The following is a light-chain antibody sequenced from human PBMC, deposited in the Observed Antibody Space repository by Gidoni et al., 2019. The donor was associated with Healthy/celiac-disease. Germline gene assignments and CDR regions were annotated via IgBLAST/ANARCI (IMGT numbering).Light chain of an antibody. V-gene: IGKV4-1*01. CDR2: WAS. J-gene: IGKJ5*01. CDR3: QQYYSTPIT. Sequence: DIVMTQAPESLAVSLGERATINCKSSQGVLYSSTNKNYLAWYQQKPGQPPKLPIYWASTRESGVPARFSGSGSGTDFTLTISSLQAEDVAVYYCQQYYSTPITFGQGTRLEIK. CDR1: QGVLYSSTNKNY.